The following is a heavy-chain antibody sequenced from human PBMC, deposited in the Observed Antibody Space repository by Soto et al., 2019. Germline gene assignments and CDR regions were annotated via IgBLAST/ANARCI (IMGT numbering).Heavy chain of an antibody. CDR2: ISYDGINK. V-gene: IGHV3-30-3*01. CDR1: GFTFSSYS. J-gene: IGHJ4*02. D-gene: IGHD6-13*01. Sequence: GGSLRLSCAASGFTFSSYSIHWVRQAPGKGLEWVAVISYDGINKYYADSVKGRFTISRDNSKKTLYLQMNSLRAEDTAVYYCARSHSSSWYFDCGGQGTLIPV. CDR3: ARSHSSSWYFDC.